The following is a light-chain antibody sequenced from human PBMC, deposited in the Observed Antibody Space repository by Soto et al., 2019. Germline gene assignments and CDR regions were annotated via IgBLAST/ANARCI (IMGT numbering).Light chain of an antibody. CDR3: QTWVTGARV. CDR2: LNSDGSH. V-gene: IGLV4-69*01. Sequence: QLVMTQSPSASASLGTSVKLTCTLGSGRSSYAIAWYQQQPEKGPRYLMKLNSDGSHTKGDGIPDRFSGSSSGTERYLTISSLQSEDEADYYCQTWVTGARVFGGGTKLTVL. J-gene: IGLJ2*01. CDR1: SGRSSYA.